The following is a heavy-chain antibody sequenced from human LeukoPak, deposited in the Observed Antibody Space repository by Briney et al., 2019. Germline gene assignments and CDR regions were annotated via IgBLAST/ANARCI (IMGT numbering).Heavy chain of an antibody. CDR3: ARGLRPVY. V-gene: IGHV1-46*01. CDR2: ISPSGGST. Sequence: ASVKVSCKAFGYTFTSNYMHRVRQAPGQGPEWMGVISPSGGSTTYAQKFQGRVTLTRDMSTSTDYLELSSLRSEDTAVYYCARGLRPVYWGQGTLVTVSS. CDR1: GYTFTSNY. J-gene: IGHJ4*02.